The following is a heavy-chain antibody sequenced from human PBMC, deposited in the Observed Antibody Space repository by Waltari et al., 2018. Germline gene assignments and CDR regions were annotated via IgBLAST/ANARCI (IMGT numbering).Heavy chain of an antibody. CDR3: VRDKPNNWFDP. CDR2: ITNDGSGT. V-gene: IGHV3-74*01. J-gene: IGHJ5*02. Sequence: EVQLVESGGGLVQPGGSLRLSCVASGFTLRNYWMHSVRHGPGKGLEGVSGITNDGSGTTYADSVKGRFTISRDNARNSLFLQMNSLRVEDTAMYYCVRDKPNNWFDPWGQGTLVTVSS. CDR1: GFTLRNYW.